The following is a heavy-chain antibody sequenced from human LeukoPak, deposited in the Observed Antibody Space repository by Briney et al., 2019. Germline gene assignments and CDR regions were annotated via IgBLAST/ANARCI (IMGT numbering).Heavy chain of an antibody. CDR3: ALGCYDSSGYYYFDY. CDR2: INPNSGGT. D-gene: IGHD3-22*01. Sequence: GASVKVSCKASGYTFTGYYMHWVRQAPGQGLEWMGWINPNSGGTNYAQKFQGRVTMTRDTSISTAYMELSRLRSDDTAVYYCALGCYDSSGYYYFDYWGQGTLVTVSS. J-gene: IGHJ4*02. V-gene: IGHV1-2*02. CDR1: GYTFTGYY.